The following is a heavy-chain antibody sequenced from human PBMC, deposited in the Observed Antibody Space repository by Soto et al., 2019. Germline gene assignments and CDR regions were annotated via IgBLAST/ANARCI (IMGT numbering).Heavy chain of an antibody. V-gene: IGHV1-3*01. J-gene: IGHJ6*02. CDR2: INAGNANT. D-gene: IGHD2-2*01. CDR3: ARHDCISTSCYYYYYYSMDV. Sequence: ASVKVSCKASGCTFTNYAMHWVRQAPGQRLEWMGWINAGNANTKYSQRFQGRVTITRDTSASTAYMELSSLRSEDTAVYYCARHDCISTSCYYYYYYSMDVWGQGTTVTVSS. CDR1: GCTFTNYA.